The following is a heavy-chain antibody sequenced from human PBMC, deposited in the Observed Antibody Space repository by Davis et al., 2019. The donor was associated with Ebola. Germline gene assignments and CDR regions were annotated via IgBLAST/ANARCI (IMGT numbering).Heavy chain of an antibody. V-gene: IGHV3-21*01. CDR2: ISSDSDYI. Sequence: PGGSLRLSCAASGFTFSTYSMSWVRQAPGKALEWASSISSDSDYIYYADSAKGRFTISRDNAKNSLYLQMNSLRAEDTAVYYCARDRPLDFFFGDYYGMDVWGQGTTVTVSS. D-gene: IGHD3-16*01. CDR3: ARDRPLDFFFGDYYGMDV. J-gene: IGHJ6*02. CDR1: GFTFSTYS.